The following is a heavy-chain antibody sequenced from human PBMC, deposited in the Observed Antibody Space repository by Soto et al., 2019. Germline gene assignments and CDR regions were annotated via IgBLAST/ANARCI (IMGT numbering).Heavy chain of an antibody. J-gene: IGHJ4*02. CDR2: IYYSGST. D-gene: IGHD2-15*01. V-gene: IGHV4-39*01. CDR1: GGSISSSSYY. Sequence: QLQLQESGPGLLKPSETLSLTCTVSGGSISSSSYYWGWIRQPPGKGLEWIGSIYYSGSTYYNPSLKIRVTISVDTSKNQFSLKLSSGTAADTAVYYCARHEDIVVVVATFDYWGQGTLVTVSS. CDR3: ARHEDIVVVVATFDY.